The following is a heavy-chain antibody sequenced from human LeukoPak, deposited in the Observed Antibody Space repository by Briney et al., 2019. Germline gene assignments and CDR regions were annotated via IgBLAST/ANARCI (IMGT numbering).Heavy chain of an antibody. CDR3: AKSTTVTQRGYFDY. Sequence: GGSLRLSCVVSGFTFINDYMSWVRQAPGKGLEWVAFINREGTETLYVDSVKGRFTISRANAKNSLYLQMNSLRAEDTAVYYCAKSTTVTQRGYFDYWGQGTLVTVSS. CDR1: GFTFINDY. V-gene: IGHV3-7*01. J-gene: IGHJ4*02. D-gene: IGHD4-17*01. CDR2: INREGTET.